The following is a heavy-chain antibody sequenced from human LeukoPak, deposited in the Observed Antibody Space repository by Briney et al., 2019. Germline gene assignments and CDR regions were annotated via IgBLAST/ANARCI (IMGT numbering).Heavy chain of an antibody. Sequence: GASVKVSCKTSGYTFTSFDINWVRQATGQGLEWMGWMNPDSGNTGYAQKFEGRLTITKNTSITTAYMELSSLRAEDTAVYYCAKDLLGGVPARLYDYWGQGTLVTVSS. J-gene: IGHJ4*02. CDR1: GYTFTSFD. CDR3: AKDLLGGVPARLYDY. V-gene: IGHV1-8*03. CDR2: MNPDSGNT. D-gene: IGHD3-16*01.